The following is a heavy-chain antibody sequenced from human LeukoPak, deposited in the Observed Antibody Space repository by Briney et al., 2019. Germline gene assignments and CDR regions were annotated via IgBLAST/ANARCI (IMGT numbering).Heavy chain of an antibody. J-gene: IGHJ4*02. D-gene: IGHD6-6*01. CDR1: GGSISSNY. V-gene: IGHV4-4*07. CDR3: AREYTSSSRALDN. CDR2: ISTSGST. Sequence: SETLSLTCNVSGGSISSNYWSWIRQPAGKGPEWIGRISTSGSTNYNPSLKSRATMSLDTSKNHFSLNVTSVSAADTALYYCAREYTSSSRALDNWGQGILVTVSS.